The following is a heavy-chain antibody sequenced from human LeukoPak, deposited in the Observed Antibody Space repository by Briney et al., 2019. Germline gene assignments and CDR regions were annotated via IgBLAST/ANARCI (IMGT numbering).Heavy chain of an antibody. J-gene: IGHJ4*02. D-gene: IGHD1-26*01. CDR3: ARGGTTHKHLDY. V-gene: IGHV1-69*04. CDR1: GGTFSSYA. CDR2: IIPILGIA. Sequence: SVKVSCKASGGTFSSYAISWVRQAPGQGLEWMGRIIPILGIANYAQKFRGRVTITADKSTSTAYMELSSLRSEDTAVYYCARGGTTHKHLDYWGQGTLVTVSS.